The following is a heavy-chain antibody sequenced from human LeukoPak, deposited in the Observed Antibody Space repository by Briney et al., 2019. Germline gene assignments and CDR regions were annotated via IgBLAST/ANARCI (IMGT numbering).Heavy chain of an antibody. CDR3: LREISGRFIKDY. J-gene: IGHJ4*02. CDR1: GGSFSGYY. CDR2: IYYSGST. V-gene: IGHV4-59*12. Sequence: SETLSLTCAVYGGSFSGYYWSWIRQPPGKGLEWIGYIYYSGSTNYNPSLKSRVTISVDTAKNQFSLKLKSVTAADTAVYYCLREISGRFIKDYWGQGTLVTVSS. D-gene: IGHD3-10*01.